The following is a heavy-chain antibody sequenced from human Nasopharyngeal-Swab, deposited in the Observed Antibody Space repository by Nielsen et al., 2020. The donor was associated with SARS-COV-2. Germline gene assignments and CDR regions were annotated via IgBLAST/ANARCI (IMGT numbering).Heavy chain of an antibody. Sequence: GESLKISCAASGFTFSNAWMSWVRQAPGKGLEWVGRIKSKTDGGTTDYAAPVKGRFTISRDDSKNTLYLQMNSLKPEDTAVYYCSQAPSNWGQGTLVTVSS. CDR2: IKSKTDGGTT. CDR1: GFTFSNAW. J-gene: IGHJ4*02. CDR3: SQAPSN. V-gene: IGHV3-15*01.